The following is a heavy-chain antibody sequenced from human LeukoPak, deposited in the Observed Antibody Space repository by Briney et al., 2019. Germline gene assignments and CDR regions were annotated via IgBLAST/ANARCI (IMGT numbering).Heavy chain of an antibody. CDR3: AGRPARGSFDY. J-gene: IGHJ4*02. V-gene: IGHV4-30-4*01. CDR2: ICYSGST. D-gene: IGHD3-16*01. Sequence: PSETLSLTCTVSGGSISSGDYYWSWLRQPPGKGLEWIGYICYSGSTYYNPSLKSRVTISVDTSKNQFSLKLSSVTAADTAVYYCAGRPARGSFDYWGQGTLVTVSS. CDR1: GGSISSGDYY.